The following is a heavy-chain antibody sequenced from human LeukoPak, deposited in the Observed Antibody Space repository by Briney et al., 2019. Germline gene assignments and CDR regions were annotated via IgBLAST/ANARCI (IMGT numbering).Heavy chain of an antibody. CDR2: IIPIFGTA. J-gene: IGHJ5*02. D-gene: IGHD2-2*01. CDR1: GGIFSSYA. Sequence: ASVKVSCKASGGIFSSYAISWVRQAPGQGLEWMGGIIPIFGTANYAQKFQGRVTITADESTSTAYMELSSLRSEDTAVYYCASTDIVVVPAAIQYNWFDPWGQGTLVTVSS. V-gene: IGHV1-69*13. CDR3: ASTDIVVVPAAIQYNWFDP.